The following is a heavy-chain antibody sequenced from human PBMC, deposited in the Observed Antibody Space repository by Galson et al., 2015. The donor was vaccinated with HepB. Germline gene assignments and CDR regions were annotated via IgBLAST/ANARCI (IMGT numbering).Heavy chain of an antibody. J-gene: IGHJ4*02. CDR1: GYTFTTNA. Sequence: SVKVSCKASGYTFTTNAMIWVRQAPGQGLEWMGWINTNTGNPTYAQGFTGRFVFSLDTSVSTAYLQISSLKAEDTAVYYRARDREGGHSGYEGNDYWGQGTLVTVSS. D-gene: IGHD5-12*01. CDR3: ARDREGGHSGYEGNDY. V-gene: IGHV7-4-1*02. CDR2: INTNTGNP.